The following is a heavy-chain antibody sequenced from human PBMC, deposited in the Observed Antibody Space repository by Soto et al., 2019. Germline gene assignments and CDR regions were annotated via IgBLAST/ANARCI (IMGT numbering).Heavy chain of an antibody. Sequence: SVKVSCKASGGTFSSYAISWVRQAPGQGLEWMGGIIPIFGTANYAQKFQGRVTITADESTSTAYMELSSLRSEDTAVYYCARVYYYYDSSGYYYDYFDYWGQGTLVTVSS. D-gene: IGHD3-22*01. CDR2: IIPIFGTA. J-gene: IGHJ4*02. CDR3: ARVYYYYDSSGYYYDYFDY. V-gene: IGHV1-69*13. CDR1: GGTFSSYA.